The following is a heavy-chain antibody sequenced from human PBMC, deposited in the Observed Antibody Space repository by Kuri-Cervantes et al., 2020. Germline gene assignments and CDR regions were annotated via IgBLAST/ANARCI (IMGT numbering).Heavy chain of an antibody. CDR2: FDPEDGEA. V-gene: IGHV1-24*01. D-gene: IGHD3-16*02. CDR3: ARDRSDLFDY. J-gene: IGHJ4*02. CDR1: GYTFTGYY. Sequence: ASVKVSCKASGYTFTGYYMHWVRQTPGKGLEWMGGFDPEDGEANSAQKFQGRVSMTEDTSTDTAYMELRSLRSDDTAVYYCARDRSDLFDYWGQGTLVTVSS.